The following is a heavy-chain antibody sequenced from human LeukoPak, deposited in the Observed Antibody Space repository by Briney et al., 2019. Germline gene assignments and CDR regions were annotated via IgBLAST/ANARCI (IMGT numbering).Heavy chain of an antibody. J-gene: IGHJ4*02. D-gene: IGHD3-3*01. Sequence: GGSLRLSCAASGFTFSSYWMSWVRQAPGKGLEWVANIKQDGSEKYYVDSVKGRFTISRDNAKNSLYLQMNSLRAEDTAVYYCARVGGYYDFWSGYSPAYYFDYWGQGTLVTVSS. CDR2: IKQDGSEK. CDR1: GFTFSSYW. CDR3: ARVGGYYDFWSGYSPAYYFDY. V-gene: IGHV3-7*04.